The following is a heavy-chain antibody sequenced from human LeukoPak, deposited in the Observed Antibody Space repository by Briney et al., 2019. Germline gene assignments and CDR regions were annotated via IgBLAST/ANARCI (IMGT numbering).Heavy chain of an antibody. CDR3: ARDNSVEDTAWWFDP. J-gene: IGHJ5*02. Sequence: PSETLSLTCTVSGGSISSYYWSWIRQPPGKGLEWIGYIYYSGSTNYNPSLKSRVTISVDTSKNQFSLKLSSVTAADTAAYYCARDNSVEDTAWWFDPWGQGTLVTVSS. D-gene: IGHD4-23*01. CDR1: GGSISSYY. V-gene: IGHV4-59*01. CDR2: IYYSGST.